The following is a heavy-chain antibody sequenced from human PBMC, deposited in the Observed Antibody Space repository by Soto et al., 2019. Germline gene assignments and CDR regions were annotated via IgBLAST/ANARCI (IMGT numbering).Heavy chain of an antibody. CDR2: IYHSGST. J-gene: IGHJ2*01. CDR3: ARRPYIAMAGYWYFDV. Sequence: QVQLQESGPGLVKPSQTLSLTCTVSGGSISSGDYYWTWIRQPPGKGLEWIGYIYHSGSTYSKPSLKSRVTMSIDTSKNQFSLKLSSVTAADTAVYYCARRPYIAMAGYWYFDVRGRGTLVTVSS. CDR1: GGSISSGDYY. D-gene: IGHD5-18*01. V-gene: IGHV4-30-4*01.